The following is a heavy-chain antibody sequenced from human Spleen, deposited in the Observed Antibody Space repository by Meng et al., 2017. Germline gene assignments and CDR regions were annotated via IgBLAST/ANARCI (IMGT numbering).Heavy chain of an antibody. V-gene: IGHV3-33*01. Sequence: GGSLRLSCAASGFTFSSYGMHWVRQAPGKGLEWVAVIWYDGSNKYYADSVKGRFTISRDNSQNTLYLQMNSLRAEDTAVYYCARDFTMIVVVYGMDVWGQGTTVTVSS. D-gene: IGHD3-22*01. J-gene: IGHJ6*02. CDR1: GFTFSSYG. CDR2: IWYDGSNK. CDR3: ARDFTMIVVVYGMDV.